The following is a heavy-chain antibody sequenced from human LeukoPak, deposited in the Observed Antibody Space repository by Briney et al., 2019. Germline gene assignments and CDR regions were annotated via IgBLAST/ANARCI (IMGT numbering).Heavy chain of an antibody. D-gene: IGHD3-22*01. J-gene: IGHJ4*02. CDR2: IYHSGST. Sequence: SETLSLTCTVSGGSISSSNWWSWARQPPGKGLEWIGEIYHSGSTNYNPSLKSRVTISVDKSKNQFSLKLSSVTAADTAVYYCARGYDSSGYYPLWGQGTLVTVSS. V-gene: IGHV4-4*02. CDR1: GGSISSSNW. CDR3: ARGYDSSGYYPL.